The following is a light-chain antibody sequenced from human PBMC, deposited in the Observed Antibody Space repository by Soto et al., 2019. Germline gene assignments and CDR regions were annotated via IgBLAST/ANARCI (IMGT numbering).Light chain of an antibody. CDR2: YDS. CDR1: NIGSKS. J-gene: IGLJ2*01. Sequence: SYELTQPPSVSVAPGKTARITCGGNNIGSKSVHWYQQKPGQAPVLVIYYDSDRPSGIPERFSGSNSGNTATLTISRVEAGDEADYYCQVWDSSSYHPGVVFGGVTKVTVL. V-gene: IGLV3-21*04. CDR3: QVWDSSSYHPGVV.